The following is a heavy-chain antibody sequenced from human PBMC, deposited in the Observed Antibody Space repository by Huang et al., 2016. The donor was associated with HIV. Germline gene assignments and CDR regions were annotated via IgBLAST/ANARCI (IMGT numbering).Heavy chain of an antibody. CDR1: GFTLHDYS. CDR3: ARHYNNYIDYFDY. D-gene: IGHD4-4*01. Sequence: LQLVESGGGLVKPGKSLRLSCEVSGFTLHDYSMSWFGLTCSGYYMGVMCQAPGKGLEWVADITSRGTTVSYAESVKGRFTISRDNTKNSLYLQMNSLRAEDTAVYYCARHYNNYIDYFDYWGQGTLVTVSS. J-gene: IGHJ4*02. V-gene: IGHV3-11*04. CDR2: ITSRGTTV.